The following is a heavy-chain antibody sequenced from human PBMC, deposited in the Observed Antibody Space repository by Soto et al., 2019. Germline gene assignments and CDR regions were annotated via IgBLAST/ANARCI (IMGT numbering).Heavy chain of an antibody. CDR3: ARHGSTVTLYFDY. D-gene: IGHD4-17*01. CDR2: IYYSGST. J-gene: IGHJ4*02. Sequence: SETLSLTXTVSGGSISSSSYYWGWIRQPPGKGLEWIGSIYYSGSTYYNPSLKSRVTISVDTSKNQFSLKLSSVTAADTAVYYCARHGSTVTLYFDYWGQGTLVTVSS. V-gene: IGHV4-39*01. CDR1: GGSISSSSYY.